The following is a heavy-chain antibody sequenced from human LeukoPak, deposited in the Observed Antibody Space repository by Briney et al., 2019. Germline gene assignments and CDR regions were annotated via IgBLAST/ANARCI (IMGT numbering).Heavy chain of an antibody. V-gene: IGHV3-74*01. CDR2: IKGDGSDT. CDR1: GFTFYSYW. Sequence: PGGSLRLSCAASGFTFYSYWMHWVRQAPGKGLVWVACIKGDGSDTNYADSVKGRFAISRDNAENSLYLQMNSLRAEDTAVYYCARYGNGAWLAHYSFDIWGQGTMVTVSS. D-gene: IGHD6-19*01. J-gene: IGHJ3*02. CDR3: ARYGNGAWLAHYSFDI.